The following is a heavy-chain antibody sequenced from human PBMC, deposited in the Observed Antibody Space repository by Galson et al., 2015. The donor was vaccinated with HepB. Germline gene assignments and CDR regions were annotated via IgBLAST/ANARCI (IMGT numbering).Heavy chain of an antibody. CDR3: ARERNDILTGSRRSFDY. Sequence: SVKVSCKASGYTFTSYYMHWVRQAPGQGLEWMGIINPSGGSTSYAQKFQGRVTMTRDTSTSTVYMELSSLRSEDTAVYYCARERNDILTGSRRSFDYWGQGTLVTVSS. CDR2: INPSGGST. J-gene: IGHJ4*02. V-gene: IGHV1-46*03. D-gene: IGHD3-9*01. CDR1: GYTFTSYY.